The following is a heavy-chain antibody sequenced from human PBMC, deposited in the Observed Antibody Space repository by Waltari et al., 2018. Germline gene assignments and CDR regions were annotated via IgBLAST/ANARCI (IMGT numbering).Heavy chain of an antibody. CDR2: IYHSGST. CDR3: ARRNGRVSGSYYRAPYYFDY. J-gene: IGHJ4*02. D-gene: IGHD1-26*01. V-gene: IGHV4-38-2*01. Sequence: QVQLQESGPGLVKPSETLSLTCAVSGYSISSGYYWGWIRQPPGKGLEWIGSIYHSGSTYYHPSLKSRVTISVDTSKNQFSLKLSSVTAADTAVYYCARRNGRVSGSYYRAPYYFDYWGQGTLVTVSS. CDR1: GYSISSGYY.